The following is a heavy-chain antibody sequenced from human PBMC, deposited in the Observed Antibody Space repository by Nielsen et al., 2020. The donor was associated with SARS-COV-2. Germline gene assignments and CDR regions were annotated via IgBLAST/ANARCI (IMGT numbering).Heavy chain of an antibody. Sequence: GESLKISCTASGFIIADYYMSWFRQAPGKGLEWVSAISSSTYYADSVNPPPTVSTDNSKNTLYLQMNSLRAEDTAVYYCAKRSGYTSGWYGDYWGQGTLVTVSS. D-gene: IGHD6-19*01. CDR2: ISSST. V-gene: IGHV3-23*01. CDR1: GFIIADYY. J-gene: IGHJ4*02. CDR3: AKRSGYTSGWYGDY.